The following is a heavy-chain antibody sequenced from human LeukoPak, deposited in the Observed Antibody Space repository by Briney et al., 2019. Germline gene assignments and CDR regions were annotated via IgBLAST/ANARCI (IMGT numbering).Heavy chain of an antibody. D-gene: IGHD1-1*01. CDR1: GFTFSSYG. V-gene: IGHV3-15*01. CDR2: IKSKTDGGTT. CDR3: TTGLSLWNAFDI. J-gene: IGHJ3*02. Sequence: GGSLRLSCAASGFTFSSYGMHWVRQAPGKGLEWVGRIKSKTDGGTTDYAAPVKGRFTISRDDSKNTLYLQMNSLKTEDTAVYYCTTGLSLWNAFDIWGQGTMVTVSS.